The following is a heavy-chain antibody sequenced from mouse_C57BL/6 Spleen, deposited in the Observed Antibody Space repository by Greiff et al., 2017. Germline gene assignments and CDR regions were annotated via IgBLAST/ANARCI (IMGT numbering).Heavy chain of an antibody. J-gene: IGHJ4*01. CDR3: VRDIDSYPYYYAMDY. CDR1: GSSFNTYA. Sequence: EVKLVESGGGLVQPKGSLKLSCAASGSSFNTYAMNWVRQAPGKGLEWVARIRSKSNNYATYYADPVKDSLTISRDDSDSMLYLQMNNLKTEDTAMYYCVRDIDSYPYYYAMDYWGQGTSVTVSS. D-gene: IGHD2-12*01. V-gene: IGHV10-1*01. CDR2: IRSKSNNYAT.